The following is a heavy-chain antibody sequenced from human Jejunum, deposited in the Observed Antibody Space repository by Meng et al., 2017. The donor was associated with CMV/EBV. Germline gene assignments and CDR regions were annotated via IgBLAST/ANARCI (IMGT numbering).Heavy chain of an antibody. CDR2: VSSGSGYI. J-gene: IGHJ6*02. V-gene: IGHV3-21*06. CDR3: ARDMCTTTSCYGRLNYYYYAMDV. Sequence: MHWVRRAPGKGLEWFSSVSSGSGYIYYADAVNGRFTISRDNAKNSLYLQMNSLRAEDTAMYFCARDMCTTTSCYGRLNYYYYAMDVWGQGTTVTVSS. D-gene: IGHD2-2*01.